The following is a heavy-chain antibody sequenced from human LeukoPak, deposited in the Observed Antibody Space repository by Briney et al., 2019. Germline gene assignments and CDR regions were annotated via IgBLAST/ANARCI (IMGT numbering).Heavy chain of an antibody. CDR1: GFTFSSYW. CDR2: IKSDGST. D-gene: IGHD3-22*01. J-gene: IGHJ1*01. Sequence: EGSLRLSCAASGFTFSSYWMHWVRQAPGKGLVWVSRIKSDGSTNYADSVKGRFTISRDNAKNTLSLQMNSLRAEDTGVYYCARAPSEIGGYYPEYFRHWGQGTLVTVSS. V-gene: IGHV3-74*01. CDR3: ARAPSEIGGYYPEYFRH.